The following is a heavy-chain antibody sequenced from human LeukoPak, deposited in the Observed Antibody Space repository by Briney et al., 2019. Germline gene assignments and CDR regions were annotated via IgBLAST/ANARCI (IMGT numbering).Heavy chain of an antibody. Sequence: ASVKVSCKASGGTFSSYAISWVRQAPGQGLERMGGIIPIFGTANYAQKFQGRVTITADESTSTAYMELSSLRSEDTAVYYCARDSNPQGSSVMGGYNLWGQGTLVTVSS. CDR1: GGTFSSYA. CDR2: IIPIFGTA. J-gene: IGHJ5*02. CDR3: ARDSNPQGSSVMGGYNL. D-gene: IGHD5-12*01. V-gene: IGHV1-69*13.